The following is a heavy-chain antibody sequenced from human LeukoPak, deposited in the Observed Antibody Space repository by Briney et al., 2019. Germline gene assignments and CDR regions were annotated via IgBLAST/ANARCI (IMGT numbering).Heavy chain of an antibody. J-gene: IGHJ4*02. CDR3: ASGRQLGY. CDR1: GFTFSNYW. CDR2: IKEDGSEK. Sequence: GPLSLSCAASGFTFSNYWMSWVRQAPGKGLEWVANIKEDGSEKYYVDSVKGRFTISRDNARNSLYLQMNSLRAEDTAVYYCASGRQLGYWGQGTLVTVSS. V-gene: IGHV3-7*01. D-gene: IGHD6-13*01.